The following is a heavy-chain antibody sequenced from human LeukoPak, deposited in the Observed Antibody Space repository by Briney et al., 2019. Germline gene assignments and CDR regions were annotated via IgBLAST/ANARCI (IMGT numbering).Heavy chain of an antibody. CDR3: AGVNYYYSSDKMCFDY. D-gene: IGHD3-22*01. CDR2: IYHSGST. Sequence: NSSETLSLTCAVSGYSISSGYHWGWIRQPPGKGLEWIGSIYHSGSTNYNPSLKSRVTISVDTSKNDFSLKLSSVTAADTAIYYCAGVNYYYSSDKMCFDYWGQGTLVTVSS. V-gene: IGHV4-38-2*01. CDR1: GYSISSGYH. J-gene: IGHJ4*02.